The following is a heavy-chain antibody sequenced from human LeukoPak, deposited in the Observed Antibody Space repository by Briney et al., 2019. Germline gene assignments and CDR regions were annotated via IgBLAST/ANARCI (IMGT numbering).Heavy chain of an antibody. CDR3: ARENWRDGYVGSK. CDR1: GVSISSGDYY. D-gene: IGHD5-24*01. J-gene: IGHJ4*02. V-gene: IGHV4-30-4*08. CDR2: IYYSGST. Sequence: PSETLSLTCTVSGVSISSGDYYWSWIRQPPGKGLEWIGYIYYSGSTYYNPSLKSRVTISLDTSKNQFSLKLSSVTAADTAVYYCARENWRDGYVGSKWGQGTLVTVSS.